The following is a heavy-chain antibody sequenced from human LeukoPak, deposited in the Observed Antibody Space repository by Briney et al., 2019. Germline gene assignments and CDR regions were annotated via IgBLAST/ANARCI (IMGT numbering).Heavy chain of an antibody. D-gene: IGHD2/OR15-2a*01. CDR1: GFTFSSNS. CDR2: IKSKTDGGTT. CDR3: TTASSDENDYAGY. Sequence: GGSLRLSCAASGFTFSSNSMNWVRQAPEKGLEWVGRIKSKTDGGTTDYAAPVKGRFTISRDDSKNTLYLQMNSLKTEDTAVYYCTTASSDENDYAGYWGQGTLVTVSS. J-gene: IGHJ4*02. V-gene: IGHV3-15*01.